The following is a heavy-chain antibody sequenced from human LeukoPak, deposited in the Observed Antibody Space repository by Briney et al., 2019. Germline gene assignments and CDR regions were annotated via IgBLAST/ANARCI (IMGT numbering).Heavy chain of an antibody. CDR1: GFTFSSYA. D-gene: IGHD6-19*01. CDR3: AKLYSSGWFPSSWFDP. V-gene: IGHV3-23*01. J-gene: IGHJ5*02. CDR2: ISGSGGST. Sequence: GGSLRLSCAASGFTFSSYAMSWVRQAPGKGLEWVSAISGSGGSTYYADSVKGRFTISRDNSKNTLYLQMNSLRAEDTAVYYCAKLYSSGWFPSSWFDPWGQGTLVTVSS.